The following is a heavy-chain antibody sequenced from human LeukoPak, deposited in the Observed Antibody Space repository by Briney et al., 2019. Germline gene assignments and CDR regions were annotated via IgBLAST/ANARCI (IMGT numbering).Heavy chain of an antibody. V-gene: IGHV3-73*01. CDR1: GLRFRNYG. D-gene: IGHD3-10*01. CDR2: IRGKTDSYST. CDR3: GRLGSSYELDY. Sequence: GGSLRLSCVVSGLRFRNYGMHWVRQASGKGLEWVGRIRGKTDSYSTAYAASVKGRFTISRDESKNTAYLQMNSLKTDDTAVYYCGRLGSSYELDYWGQGTLVTVSS. J-gene: IGHJ4*02.